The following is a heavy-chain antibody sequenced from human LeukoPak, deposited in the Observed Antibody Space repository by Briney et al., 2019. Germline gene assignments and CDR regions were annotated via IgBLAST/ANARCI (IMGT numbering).Heavy chain of an antibody. J-gene: IGHJ4*02. V-gene: IGHV4-31*03. CDR3: ARGCQYSGYVRVPYYFDY. CDR1: GGSISSGGYY. Sequence: SETLSLTCTVSGGSISSGGYYWSWIRQHPGKGLEWIGYIYYSGSTYYNPSLKSRVTISVDTSKNQFSLKLSSVTAADTAVYYCARGCQYSGYVRVPYYFDYWGQGTLVTVSS. CDR2: IYYSGST. D-gene: IGHD5-12*01.